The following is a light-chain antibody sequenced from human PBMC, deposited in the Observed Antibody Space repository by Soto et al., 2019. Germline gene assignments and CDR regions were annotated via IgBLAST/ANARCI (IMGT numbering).Light chain of an antibody. CDR1: QSVISSS. CDR2: DAS. J-gene: IGKJ5*01. CDR3: QQRSTWPQIT. V-gene: IGKV3-11*01. Sequence: EIVLTQSPGTLSLSPGERATLSCRASQSVISSSLAWYQQKPGQAPRFLIYDASNRATGIPARFSGSGSGTDFTLTISSLEPEDFAVYYCQQRSTWPQITFGQGTRLEIK.